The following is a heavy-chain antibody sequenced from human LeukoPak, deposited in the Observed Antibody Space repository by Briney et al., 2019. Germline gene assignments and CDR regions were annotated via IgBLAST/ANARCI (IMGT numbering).Heavy chain of an antibody. J-gene: IGHJ6*04. Sequence: PSGTLSLTCAVSGGSISSSNWWSWVRPPPGKGLEWIGEIYHSGSTNYNPSLKSRVTISVDKSKNQFSLKLSSVTAEDTAVYYCARGAKEQWLVLGYGMDVWGKGTTVTVSS. V-gene: IGHV4-4*02. CDR1: GGSISSSNW. CDR2: IYHSGST. CDR3: ARGAKEQWLVLGYGMDV. D-gene: IGHD6-19*01.